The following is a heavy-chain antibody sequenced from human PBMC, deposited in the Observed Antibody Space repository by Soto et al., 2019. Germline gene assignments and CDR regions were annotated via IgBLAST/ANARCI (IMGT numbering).Heavy chain of an antibody. Sequence: QVQLVQSGAEVKKPGSSVKVSCKASGGTFSSYAISWVRQAPGQGLEWMGGIIPIFGTANYAQKFQGRVTITADESTSTAYMELSSLRSEYTAVYYCARVCLWFGELFWWFDPWGQGPLVTVSS. J-gene: IGHJ5*02. D-gene: IGHD3-10*01. CDR1: GGTFSSYA. CDR3: ARVCLWFGELFWWFDP. CDR2: IIPIFGTA. V-gene: IGHV1-69*01.